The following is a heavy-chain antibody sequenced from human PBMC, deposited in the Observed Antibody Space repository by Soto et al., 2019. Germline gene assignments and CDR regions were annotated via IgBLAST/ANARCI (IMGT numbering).Heavy chain of an antibody. CDR2: ISAYNGNT. V-gene: IGHV1-18*01. Sequence: ASVKVSCKASGYTFTSYGISWVLQAPGQGLEWMGWISAYNGNTNYAQKLQGRVTMTTDTSTSIGYMELRSLRSDDTAVYCCARDANYYDSSGYLIWRQGTLVTISS. D-gene: IGHD3-22*01. CDR3: ARDANYYDSSGYLI. J-gene: IGHJ4*02. CDR1: GYTFTSYG.